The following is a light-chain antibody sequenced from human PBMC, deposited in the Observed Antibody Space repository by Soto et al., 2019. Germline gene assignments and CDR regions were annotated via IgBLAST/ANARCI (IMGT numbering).Light chain of an antibody. CDR3: LLYYGGAWV. V-gene: IGLV7-43*01. J-gene: IGLJ3*02. CDR1: TGAVTSGYY. Sequence: QAVVTQEPSLTVSPGGTVTLTCAFSTGAVTSGYYPNWFQQQPGQAPRALIHNTSNKHSWTPARFSGSLLGGKAALTLSGVQPEDEAEYYCLLYYGGAWVFGGGTQLTVL. CDR2: NTS.